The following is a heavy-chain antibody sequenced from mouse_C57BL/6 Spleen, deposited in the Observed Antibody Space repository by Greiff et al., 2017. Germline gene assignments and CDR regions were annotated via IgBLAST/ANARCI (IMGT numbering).Heavy chain of an antibody. J-gene: IGHJ2*01. CDR3: ARGRDFDY. CDR1: GYSITSGYY. Sequence: EVQLQESGPGLVKPSQSLSLTCSVTGYSITSGYYWNWIRQFPGNKLEWMGYISYDGSNNYNPSLKNRISVTRDTSKNQFFLKLNSVTTEDTATYDCARGRDFDYWGQGTTLTVSS. V-gene: IGHV3-6*01. CDR2: ISYDGSN.